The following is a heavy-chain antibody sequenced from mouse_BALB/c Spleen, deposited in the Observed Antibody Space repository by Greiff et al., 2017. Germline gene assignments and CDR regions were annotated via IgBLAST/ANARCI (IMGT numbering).Heavy chain of an antibody. CDR2: IRNKANGYTT. J-gene: IGHJ2*01. CDR1: GFTFTDYY. CDR3: ARDMGASYFDY. V-gene: IGHV7-3*02. Sequence: DVMLVESGGGLVQPGGSLRLSCATSGFTFTDYYMSWVRQPPGKALEWLGFIRNKANGYTTEYSASVKGRFTISRDNSQSILYLQMNTLRAEDSATYYCARDMGASYFDYWGQGTTLTVSS.